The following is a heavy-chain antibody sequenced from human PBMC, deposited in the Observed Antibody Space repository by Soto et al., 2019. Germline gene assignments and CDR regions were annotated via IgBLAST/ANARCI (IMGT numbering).Heavy chain of an antibody. Sequence: PGGSLRLSCEGSGFTFSQYGIHWVRQAPGKGLEWVAAISYGGSEKFYVDSVKGRFTVSRDNTKNTVYLQMDSLRGEDTASYIGAKALTPLLYCNCLHVWGQGTMVTVSS. D-gene: IGHD2-21*01. CDR1: GFTFSQYG. CDR2: ISYGGSEK. CDR3: AKALTPLLYCNCLHV. V-gene: IGHV3-30*18. J-gene: IGHJ4*02.